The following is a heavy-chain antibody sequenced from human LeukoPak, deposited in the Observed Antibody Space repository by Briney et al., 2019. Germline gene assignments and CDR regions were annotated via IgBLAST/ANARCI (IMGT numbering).Heavy chain of an antibody. CDR2: IGGRGGST. Sequence: GGSLTLSCAASGFIFSSFTMTWVRQAPGRGLEWVSAIGGRGGSTYYADSLEGRFTIARDNSKDMVYLQMNSLKVEDTAIYYCGKEGGAWGQGTKVTVSS. V-gene: IGHV3-23*01. D-gene: IGHD3-16*01. J-gene: IGHJ5*02. CDR3: GKEGGA. CDR1: GFIFSSFT.